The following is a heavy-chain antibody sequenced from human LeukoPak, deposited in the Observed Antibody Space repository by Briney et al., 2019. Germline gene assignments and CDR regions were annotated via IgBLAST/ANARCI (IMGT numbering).Heavy chain of an antibody. D-gene: IGHD3-22*01. Sequence: GGSLRLSCAASGFTFRSYWMHWVRQAPGKGLVWVSRIKDDGSSTNYADSVKGRFTISRDNAKNTLYLQMNSLRAEDTAVYYCARGLMCDSSLYLDYWGQGTLVTVSS. J-gene: IGHJ4*02. V-gene: IGHV3-74*01. CDR2: IKDDGSST. CDR1: GFTFRSYW. CDR3: ARGLMCDSSLYLDY.